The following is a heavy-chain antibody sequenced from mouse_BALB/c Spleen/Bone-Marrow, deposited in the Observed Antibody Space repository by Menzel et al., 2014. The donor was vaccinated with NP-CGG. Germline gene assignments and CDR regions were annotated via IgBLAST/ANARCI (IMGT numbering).Heavy chain of an antibody. V-gene: IGHV1S127*01. J-gene: IGHJ3*01. CDR1: GYSFTSYW. CDR2: IDPSDSET. Sequence: VQLQQSGPQLVRPGASVKISCKASGYSFTSYWMHWVKQRPGQGLEWIGMIDPSDSETRLNQEFKDKATLTVDKSSSTAYMQLSSPTSEDSAVYYCASPSDGNPFAYWGQGTLVTVSA. CDR3: ASPSDGNPFAY. D-gene: IGHD2-1*01.